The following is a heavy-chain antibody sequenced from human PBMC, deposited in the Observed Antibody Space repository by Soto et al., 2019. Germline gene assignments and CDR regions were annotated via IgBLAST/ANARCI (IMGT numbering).Heavy chain of an antibody. CDR3: ARHTRNCSSTSCYHYYYYGMDV. CDR1: GYSFTSYW. J-gene: IGHJ6*02. D-gene: IGHD2-2*01. Sequence: PGESLKIPCKGSGYSFTSYWISWVRQMPGKGLEWMGRIDPSDSYTNYSPSFQGHVTISADKSISTAYLQWSSLKASDTAMYYCARHTRNCSSTSCYHYYYYGMDVWGQGTTVTVSS. V-gene: IGHV5-10-1*01. CDR2: IDPSDSYT.